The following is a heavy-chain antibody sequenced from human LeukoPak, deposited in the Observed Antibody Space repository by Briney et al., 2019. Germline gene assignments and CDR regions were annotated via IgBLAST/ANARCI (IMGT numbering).Heavy chain of an antibody. Sequence: MTSETLSLTCTVSGGSISSSSYYWGWIRQPPGKGLEWIGSIYYSGSTYYNPSLKSRVTISVDTSKNQFSLKLSSVTAADTAVYYCATGGSYGYNWFDPWGQGTLVTVSS. D-gene: IGHD3-10*01. CDR1: GGSISSSSYY. J-gene: IGHJ5*02. V-gene: IGHV4-39*01. CDR3: ATGGSYGYNWFDP. CDR2: IYYSGST.